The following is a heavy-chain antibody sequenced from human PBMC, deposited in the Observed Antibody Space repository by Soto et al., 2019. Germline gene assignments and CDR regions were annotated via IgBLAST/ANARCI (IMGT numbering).Heavy chain of an antibody. V-gene: IGHV3-53*04. D-gene: IGHD3-3*01. CDR2: IYSGGST. CDR3: ASGWRVDAFDI. Sequence: EVQLVESGGGLVQPGGSLRLSCAASGFTVSSNYMGWVRQAPGKGLEWVSVIYSGGSTYYADSVKGRFTISRHNSKNTLYLQMNSLRAEDTAVYYSASGWRVDAFDIWGQGTMVTVSS. CDR1: GFTVSSNY. J-gene: IGHJ3*02.